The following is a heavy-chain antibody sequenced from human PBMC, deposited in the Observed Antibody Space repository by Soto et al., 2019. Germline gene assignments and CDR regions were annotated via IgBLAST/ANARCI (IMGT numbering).Heavy chain of an antibody. Sequence: EVQLVESGGGLVQPGEALRLSCAAYGFTFTKYWMHWVRLAPGKGPVWVSYISSDGTTTDYADSVKGRFTISRDNANNMLYLQMDSLRVEDTAVYYCAIQDCTNDVCLEAAVTVGGALEYWGQGAQVTVSS. D-gene: IGHD2-8*01. J-gene: IGHJ4*02. CDR3: AIQDCTNDVCLEAAVTVGGALEY. V-gene: IGHV3-74*01. CDR1: GFTFTKYW. CDR2: ISSDGTTT.